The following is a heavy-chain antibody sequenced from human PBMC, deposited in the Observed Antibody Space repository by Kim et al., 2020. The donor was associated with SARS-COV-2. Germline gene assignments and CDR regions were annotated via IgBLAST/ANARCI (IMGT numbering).Heavy chain of an antibody. V-gene: IGHV4-59*01. Sequence: PSLKSRVTISVDTSKNQCSLKLSSVTAADTAVYYCARVGGWELSYYYMDVWGKGTTVTVSS. J-gene: IGHJ6*03. D-gene: IGHD1-26*01. CDR3: ARVGGWELSYYYMDV.